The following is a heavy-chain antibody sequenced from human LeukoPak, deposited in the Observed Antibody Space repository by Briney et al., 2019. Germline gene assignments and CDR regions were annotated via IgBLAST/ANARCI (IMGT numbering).Heavy chain of an antibody. J-gene: IGHJ4*02. D-gene: IGHD3-10*01. CDR3: ASRPPTSRTYYGVFDY. CDR2: IKEDGSEK. CDR1: GVTFSRYW. Sequence: PGGSLRLSCAASGVTFSRYWMSWVRQAPGKGPEWVANIKEDGSEKYYVDSVKGRFTISRDNGKNSLYLQMNSLRAEDTAVYYCASRPPTSRTYYGVFDYWGQGALVTVSS. V-gene: IGHV3-7*03.